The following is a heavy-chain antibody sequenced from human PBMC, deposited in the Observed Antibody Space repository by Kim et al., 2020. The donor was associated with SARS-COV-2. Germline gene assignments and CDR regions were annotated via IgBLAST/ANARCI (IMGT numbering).Heavy chain of an antibody. Sequence: GGSLRLSCAASGFTFSDYYMSWIRQAPGKGLEWVSYISSSSSYTNYADSVKGRFTISRDNAKNSLYLQMNSLRAEDTAVYYCARRYCGGDCRYYYYGMDVWGQGTTVTVSS. CDR3: ARRYCGGDCRYYYYGMDV. CDR1: GFTFSDYY. D-gene: IGHD2-21*01. V-gene: IGHV3-11*06. J-gene: IGHJ6*02. CDR2: ISSSSSYT.